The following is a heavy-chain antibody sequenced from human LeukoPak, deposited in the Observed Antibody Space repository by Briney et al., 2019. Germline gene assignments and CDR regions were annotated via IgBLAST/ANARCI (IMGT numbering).Heavy chain of an antibody. CDR3: ARIVGATYFDY. Sequence: GGSLRLSCAASGFTFSSYAMTWVRQAPGKGLEWVSVIYSGGSTYYADSVKGRFTISRHNSKNTLYLQMNSLRAEDTAVYYCARIVGATYFDYWGQGTLVTVSS. J-gene: IGHJ4*02. CDR2: IYSGGST. V-gene: IGHV3-53*04. D-gene: IGHD1-26*01. CDR1: GFTFSSYA.